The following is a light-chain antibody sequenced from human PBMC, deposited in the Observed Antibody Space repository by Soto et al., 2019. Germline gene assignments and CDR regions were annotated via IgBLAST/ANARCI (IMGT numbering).Light chain of an antibody. J-gene: IGLJ1*01. Sequence: QSVLTQPASASGSPGQSITISCTGTSSDVGGYNYVSWYQHHPGKAPKLLIYDVSNGPSGVSNRFFGSKSGNTASLTISGLQPEDEADYYCSSYTSSSTRVFGTGTKVTVL. CDR3: SSYTSSSTRV. CDR2: DVS. V-gene: IGLV2-14*03. CDR1: SSDVGGYNY.